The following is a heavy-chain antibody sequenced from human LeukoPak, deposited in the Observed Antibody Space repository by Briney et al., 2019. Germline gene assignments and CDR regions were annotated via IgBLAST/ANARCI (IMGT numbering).Heavy chain of an antibody. CDR3: ARAGIPGYCTNVTCSNWLDP. J-gene: IGHJ5*02. Sequence: SVKASCKASGYTFTSYYMHWVRQAPGQGLEWMGGIIPMFDTPNYAQRLQGRVTITADKSTKTAYMELTSLRSEDTAVYYCARAGIPGYCTNVTCSNWLDPWGQGTLVTVSS. D-gene: IGHD2-8*01. CDR2: IIPMFDTP. CDR1: GYTFTSYY. V-gene: IGHV1-69*06.